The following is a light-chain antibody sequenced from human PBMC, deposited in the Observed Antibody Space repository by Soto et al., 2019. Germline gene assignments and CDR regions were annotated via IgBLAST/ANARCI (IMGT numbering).Light chain of an antibody. CDR1: SSNIGSST. J-gene: IGLJ1*01. CDR3: AAWDDSLNGFV. V-gene: IGLV1-44*01. Sequence: QSVLAQPPSASGAPGQRVTISCSGSSSNIGSSTVNWYQQLPGTAPKLLIYTNSQRPSGVRDRFSGSRSGTSASLAISGLQSEDEADYYCAAWDDSLNGFVFGTGTKVTVL. CDR2: TNS.